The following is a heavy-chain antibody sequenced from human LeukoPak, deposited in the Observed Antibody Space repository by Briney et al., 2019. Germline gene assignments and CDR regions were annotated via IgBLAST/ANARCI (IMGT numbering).Heavy chain of an antibody. V-gene: IGHV3-23*01. D-gene: IGHD3-9*01. CDR3: AKPADYDILTGSRYYFDY. CDR1: GFTFSSYA. CDR2: ISGSGGST. Sequence: GGSLRLSCAASGFTFSSYAMSWVRQAPGKGLEWVSAISGSGGSTYYADSVKGRFTISRDNSKSTLYLQMNSLRAEDTAVYYCAKPADYDILTGSRYYFDYWGQGTLVTVSS. J-gene: IGHJ4*02.